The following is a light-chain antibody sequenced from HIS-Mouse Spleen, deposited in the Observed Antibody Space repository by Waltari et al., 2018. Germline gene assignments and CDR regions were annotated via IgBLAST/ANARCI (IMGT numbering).Light chain of an antibody. V-gene: IGLV3-1*01. J-gene: IGLJ2*01. CDR1: KLGDKY. Sequence: SYELTQPPSVSVSPGQTASITCSGGKLGDKYACWYQQKPGQSPVLVIYQDNKRPSGIPERFAGSSSGNTATLTISGTQAMDEADYYCQAWDSSYSVFGGGTKLTVL. CDR3: QAWDSSYSV. CDR2: QDN.